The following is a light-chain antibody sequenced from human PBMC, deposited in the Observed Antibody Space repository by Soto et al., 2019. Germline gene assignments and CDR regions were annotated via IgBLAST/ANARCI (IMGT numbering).Light chain of an antibody. J-gene: IGKJ4*01. CDR2: GAS. CDR3: QQRYNWLT. CDR1: QTVSTY. V-gene: IGKV3-11*01. Sequence: IVLTQSPATRSLSPGERATLSCRARQTVSTYLSWYQHKPGQAPRLLIYGASNRATGIPARFSGSGSGTDFTLTISSLEPEDSAVYYCQQRYNWLTFGGGTKVDIK.